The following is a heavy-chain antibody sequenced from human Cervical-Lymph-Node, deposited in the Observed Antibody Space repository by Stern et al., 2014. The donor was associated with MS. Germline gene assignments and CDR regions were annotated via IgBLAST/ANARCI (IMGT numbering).Heavy chain of an antibody. CDR3: AKGPYPGMVATVYFDS. CDR2: ISWKSGSR. J-gene: IGHJ4*02. V-gene: IGHV3-9*01. CDR1: GFTFDDYS. Sequence: EVQLVESGGGLIQPGRSLRLSCAASGFTFDDYSLHWVRQVPGKGLEWISSISWKSGSRNYADSVKGRFTISRDNAKKSLYLQMNNLRPEDTALYYCAKGPYPGMVATVYFDSWGQGTQVTVSS. D-gene: IGHD5-12*01.